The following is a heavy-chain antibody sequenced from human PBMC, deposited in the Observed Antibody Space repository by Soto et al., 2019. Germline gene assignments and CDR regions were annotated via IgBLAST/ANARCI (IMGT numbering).Heavy chain of an antibody. CDR2: IKGEADGGTT. Sequence: HLVESGGGLVKPGGSLRLSCAASGFTFNNAWMSWVRQAPGKGLEWVGRIKGEADGGTTDYAAPVKGRITISRDHSKDPLYLRMNSLKTGDTAVYYCHPGLSNGYYNFDYWGQGTPVTVSS. CDR1: GFTFNNAW. V-gene: IGHV3-15*01. D-gene: IGHD3-22*01. CDR3: HPGLSNGYYNFDY. J-gene: IGHJ4*02.